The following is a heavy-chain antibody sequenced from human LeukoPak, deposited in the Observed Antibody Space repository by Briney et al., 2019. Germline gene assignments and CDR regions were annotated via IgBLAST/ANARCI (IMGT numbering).Heavy chain of an antibody. D-gene: IGHD6-6*01. V-gene: IGHV1-8*01. J-gene: IGHJ6*03. CDR1: GYTFTSYD. CDR2: MNPNSGNT. Sequence: GASVKVSCKASGYTFTSYDINWVRQATGQGLEWMGWMNPNSGNTGYAQKFQGRVTMTRNTSISTAYMELSSLRSEDTAVYYCASVGRGIAARRAFPSYYMDVWGNGTTVTVSS. CDR3: ASVGRGIAARRAFPSYYMDV.